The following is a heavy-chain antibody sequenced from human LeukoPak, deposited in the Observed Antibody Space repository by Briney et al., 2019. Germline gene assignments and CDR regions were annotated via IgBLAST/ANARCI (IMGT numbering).Heavy chain of an antibody. Sequence: SGGSLRLSCAASGFTFSSHAMHWVRQAPGKGLEWVAIISYDGSNKYYAGSVKGRFTTSRDDSKNTLYLQMNTLRAEDTAVYYCARGGSGSYYYYFYYMDVWGKGTTVTVSS. D-gene: IGHD5-12*01. CDR3: ARGGSGSYYYYFYYMDV. CDR1: GFTFSSHA. J-gene: IGHJ6*03. CDR2: ISYDGSNK. V-gene: IGHV3-30-3*01.